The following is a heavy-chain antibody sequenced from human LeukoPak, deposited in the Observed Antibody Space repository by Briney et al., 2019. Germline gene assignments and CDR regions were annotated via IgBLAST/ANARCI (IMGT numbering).Heavy chain of an antibody. V-gene: IGHV1-2*02. J-gene: IGHJ4*02. Sequence: ASVKVSCKASGYTFTGYYMHWVRQAPGQGLEWMGWINPNSGGTNYAQKFQGRVTMTRDTSISTAHMELSRLRADDTAVYSCAKQGLRGTALYDYWGQGTLVTVSS. CDR3: AKQGLRGTALYDY. D-gene: IGHD1-26*01. CDR2: INPNSGGT. CDR1: GYTFTGYY.